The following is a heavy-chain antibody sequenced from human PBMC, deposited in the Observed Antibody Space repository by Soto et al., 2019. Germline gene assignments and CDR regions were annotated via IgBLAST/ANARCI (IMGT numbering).Heavy chain of an antibody. D-gene: IGHD6-6*01. CDR3: APHFSIAARSPLDY. J-gene: IGHJ4*02. CDR1: GFTFSSYA. CDR2: ISGSGGST. V-gene: IGHV3-23*01. Sequence: GGSLRLSCAASGFTFSSYAMSWVRQAPGKGLEWVSAISGSGGSTYYADSVKGRFTISRDNSKNTLYLQMNSLRAEDTAVYYCAPHFSIAARSPLDYWGQGTLVTVSS.